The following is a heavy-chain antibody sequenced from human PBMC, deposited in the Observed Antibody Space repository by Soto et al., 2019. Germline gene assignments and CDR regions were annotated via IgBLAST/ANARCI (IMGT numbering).Heavy chain of an antibody. V-gene: IGHV4-31*03. CDR3: ARWNVGGWYLGNWFDP. J-gene: IGHJ5*02. D-gene: IGHD6-19*01. CDR1: GGSISSGGYY. Sequence: SETLSLTCTVSGGSISSGGYYWSWIRQHPGKGLEWIGYIYYSGSTYYNPSLKSRVTISVDTSKNQFSLKLSSVTAADTAVYYCARWNVGGWYLGNWFDPWGKGTLVTVPQ. CDR2: IYYSGST.